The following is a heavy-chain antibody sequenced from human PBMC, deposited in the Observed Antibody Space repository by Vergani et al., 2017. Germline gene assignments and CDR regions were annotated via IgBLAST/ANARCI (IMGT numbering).Heavy chain of an antibody. V-gene: IGHV3-9*01. J-gene: IGHJ4*02. Sequence: EVDLVESGGGLAQPGGSLRLSCEASGITFWKFGMHWVRQGPGKGLEWVSGISWNSGAVDYADSVKGRFTISRDTAKNSLYLQMNSLRAEDTAVYYCAREDAYYYDSSGSYEYWGQGTLVTVSS. D-gene: IGHD3-22*01. CDR1: GITFWKFG. CDR2: ISWNSGAV. CDR3: AREDAYYYDSSGSYEY.